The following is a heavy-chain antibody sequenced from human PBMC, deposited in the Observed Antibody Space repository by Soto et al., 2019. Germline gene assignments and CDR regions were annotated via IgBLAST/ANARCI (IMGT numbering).Heavy chain of an antibody. J-gene: IGHJ4*02. D-gene: IGHD2-8*01. V-gene: IGHV1-18*01. CDR3: ARVGTYCTSHQCFDY. CDR2: ISAYNGNT. CDR1: GYTFTNYG. Sequence: QVQLVQSGAEVKKPGASVKVSCKASGYTFTNYGISWVRQAPGQGLEWMGWISAYNGNTNYAQKLQGRVTMTTDTSTSTAYMELSSLRSDDTAVYYCARVGTYCTSHQCFDYWGQGTLVTVSS.